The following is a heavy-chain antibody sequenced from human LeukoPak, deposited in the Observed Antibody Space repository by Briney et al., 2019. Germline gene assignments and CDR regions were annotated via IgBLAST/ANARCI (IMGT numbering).Heavy chain of an antibody. J-gene: IGHJ3*02. D-gene: IGHD3-3*01. CDR2: IYHSGST. CDR3: ARDRGLNYDFWSGYFPTYDAFDI. Sequence: PSETLSLTCTVSGYSISSGYYWGWIRQPPGKGLEWIGSIYHSGSTYYNPSLKSRVTISVDTSKNQFSLKLSSVTAADTAVYYCARDRGLNYDFWSGYFPTYDAFDIWGQGTMVTVSS. CDR1: GYSISSGYY. V-gene: IGHV4-38-2*02.